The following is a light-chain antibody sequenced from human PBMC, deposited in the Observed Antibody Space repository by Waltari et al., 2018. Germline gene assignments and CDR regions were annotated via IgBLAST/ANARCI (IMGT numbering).Light chain of an antibody. V-gene: IGKV3-20*01. Sequence: EVVLTQSPGTLSLSPGERATLSCRASQSVDSTYLAWYQQKPCQAPTLLIYKTSTRATGIPDRFSGSGSGTDFSLNINILEPGDSAVYYCQQFGGSPMYTFGLGTKLEIK. J-gene: IGKJ2*01. CDR1: QSVDSTY. CDR2: KTS. CDR3: QQFGGSPMYT.